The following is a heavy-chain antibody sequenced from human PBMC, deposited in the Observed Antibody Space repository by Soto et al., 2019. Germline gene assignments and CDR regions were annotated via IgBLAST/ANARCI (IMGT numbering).Heavy chain of an antibody. V-gene: IGHV3-33*01. Sequence: QVQLVESGGGVVQPGRSLRLSCAASGFTFSSYGMHWVRQAPGKGLEWVAVIWYDGSNKHYADSVKGRFTISRDNSKNTLNVQMNSLRAEDTAVYYCARDLFGAEDYWGQGTLVTVSS. CDR3: ARDLFGAEDY. J-gene: IGHJ4*02. CDR1: GFTFSSYG. D-gene: IGHD3-10*01. CDR2: IWYDGSNK.